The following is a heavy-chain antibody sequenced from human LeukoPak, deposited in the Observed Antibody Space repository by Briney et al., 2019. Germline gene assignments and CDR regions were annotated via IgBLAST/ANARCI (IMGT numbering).Heavy chain of an antibody. CDR2: INPNTGGT. Sequence: ASVKVSCKASGYTFTDHYIHWVRQAPGQGFEWMGWINPNTGGTDYAQRFQDRIAISTYTSITTVYMELSSLDSDDTALYYCGGDLATMAEIACYYFETGAREPWSPS. CDR1: GYTFTDHY. CDR3: GGDLATMAEIACYYFET. D-gene: IGHD5-12*01. J-gene: IGHJ4*02. V-gene: IGHV1-2*02.